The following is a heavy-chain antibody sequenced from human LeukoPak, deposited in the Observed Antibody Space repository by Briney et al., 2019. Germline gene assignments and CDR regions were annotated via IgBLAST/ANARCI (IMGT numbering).Heavy chain of an antibody. J-gene: IGHJ4*02. V-gene: IGHV3-9*01. CDR3: AKSRENYYDSSGYYFDY. Sequence: PGGSMRLSCAASGCTFDDYAMPWVRQAPGKGLEWVSGISWNSGSIGYADSVKGRFTISRGNAKNSLYLQMNSLRAEDTALYYCAKSRENYYDSSGYYFDYWGQGTLVPVSS. CDR2: ISWNSGSI. D-gene: IGHD3-22*01. CDR1: GCTFDDYA.